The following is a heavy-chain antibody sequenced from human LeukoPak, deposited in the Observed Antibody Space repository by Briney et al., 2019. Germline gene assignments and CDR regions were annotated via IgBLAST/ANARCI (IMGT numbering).Heavy chain of an antibody. CDR2: IYYSGTT. D-gene: IGHD3-10*01. J-gene: IGHJ5*02. CDR3: AREPRYYYGSGSYYHNWFDP. Sequence: SETLSLTCTVSGGSISSSSHYWAWIRQPPGKGLEWIGSIYYSGTTYYNPSLKSRVTISVDTSKNQFSLKLNSVTAADTAVYYCAREPRYYYGSGSYYHNWFDPWGQGTLVTVSS. CDR1: GGSISSSSHY. V-gene: IGHV4-39*02.